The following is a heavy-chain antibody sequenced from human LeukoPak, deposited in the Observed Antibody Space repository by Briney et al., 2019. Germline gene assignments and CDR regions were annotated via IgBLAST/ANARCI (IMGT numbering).Heavy chain of an antibody. CDR2: ISSGGGSTT. V-gene: IGHV3-48*03. D-gene: IGHD4-17*01. CDR1: GFRFSSYE. CDR3: ARGPRSYGDYFDY. Sequence: GGSLRLSCAASGFRFSSYEMKWVRQAPGKGLEWVSYISSGGGSTTFYADSVKGRFTISRDNAKNSVYLQMNSLRAEDTAIYYCARGPRSYGDYFDYWGQGTLVTVSS. J-gene: IGHJ4*02.